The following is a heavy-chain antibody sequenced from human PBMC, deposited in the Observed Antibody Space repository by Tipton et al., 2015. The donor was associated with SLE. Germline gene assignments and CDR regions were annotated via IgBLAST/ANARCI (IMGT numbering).Heavy chain of an antibody. CDR1: GFIFSSYE. J-gene: IGHJ4*02. CDR2: ISASSYSI. D-gene: IGHD4-17*01. CDR3: ARDGNYGDYPYYFDY. V-gene: IGHV3-48*03. Sequence: GSLRLSCAASGFIFSSYEMNWVRQAPGKGLEWVSYISASSYSIYYADSVKGRFTISRDNAKNSLYLQMNSLRAEDTAVYYCARDGNYGDYPYYFDYWGQGTLVTVSS.